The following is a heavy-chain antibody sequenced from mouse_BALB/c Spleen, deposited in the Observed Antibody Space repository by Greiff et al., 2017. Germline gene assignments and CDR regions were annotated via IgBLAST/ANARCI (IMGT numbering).Heavy chain of an antibody. D-gene: IGHD2-4*01. Sequence: QVQLQQSGAELVKPGASVKLSCKASGYTFTSYYMYWVKQRPGQGLEWIGEINPSNGGTNFNEKFKSKATLTVDKSSSTAYMQLSSLTSEDSAVYYCASVMITTGYYAMDYWGQGTSVTVSS. CDR2: INPSNGGT. CDR1: GYTFTSYY. J-gene: IGHJ4*01. CDR3: ASVMITTGYYAMDY. V-gene: IGHV1S81*02.